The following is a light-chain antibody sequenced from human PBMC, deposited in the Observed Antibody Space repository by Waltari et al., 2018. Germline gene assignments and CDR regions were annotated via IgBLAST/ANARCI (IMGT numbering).Light chain of an antibody. J-gene: IGKJ2*01. V-gene: IGKV3-11*01. CDR2: DVS. Sequence: EIVLTQSPATLSLSPGDTATLSCRASQSVGSYLAWYQQKPGQPPRLLIYDVSNRATGVPARFRGSGSGTEFTLTIRSLEAEDFAVYYCQQRSNWAPHTFGQGARLEIK. CDR1: QSVGSY. CDR3: QQRSNWAPHT.